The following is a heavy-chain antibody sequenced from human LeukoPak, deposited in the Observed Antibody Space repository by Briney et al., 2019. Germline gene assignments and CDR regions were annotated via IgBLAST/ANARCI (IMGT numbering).Heavy chain of an antibody. CDR3: AKRITMLRGADFDY. Sequence: GGSLRLSCAASGFTFSSYSMNWVRQAPGKGLEWVSSISSSSSYIYYADSVKGRFTISRDNSKNTLYLQMNSLRAEDTAVYYCAKRITMLRGADFDYWGQGTLVTVSS. V-gene: IGHV3-21*04. J-gene: IGHJ4*02. CDR1: GFTFSSYS. CDR2: ISSSSSYI. D-gene: IGHD3-10*01.